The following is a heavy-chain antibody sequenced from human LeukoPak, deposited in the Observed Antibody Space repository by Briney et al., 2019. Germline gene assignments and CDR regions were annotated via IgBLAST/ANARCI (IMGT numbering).Heavy chain of an antibody. Sequence: HPGGSLRLSCAVSGFTFSAYGMHWVCQAPGKGLEWVAIISYDGINKYYPDSVKGRFTISRDNSKNTLYLQMNSLRAEDTAVYYCAKDTRDDHHSDYWGQGTLVTVSS. CDR3: AKDTRDDHHSDY. V-gene: IGHV3-30*18. CDR1: GFTFSAYG. J-gene: IGHJ4*02. CDR2: ISYDGINK. D-gene: IGHD1-14*01.